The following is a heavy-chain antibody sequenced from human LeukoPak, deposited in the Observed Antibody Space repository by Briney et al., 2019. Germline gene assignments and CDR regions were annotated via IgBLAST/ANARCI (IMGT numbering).Heavy chain of an antibody. CDR2: IVVGSGNT. Sequence: ASVKVSCKASGFTFTSSAMQWVRQARGQRLEWIGWIVVGSGNTNYAQKFQERVTITRDMSTSTAYMELSSLRSEDTAVYYCAATCGGDCYYPPENWGQGTLVTVSS. CDR3: AATCGGDCYYPPEN. V-gene: IGHV1-58*02. D-gene: IGHD2-21*02. CDR1: GFTFTSSA. J-gene: IGHJ4*02.